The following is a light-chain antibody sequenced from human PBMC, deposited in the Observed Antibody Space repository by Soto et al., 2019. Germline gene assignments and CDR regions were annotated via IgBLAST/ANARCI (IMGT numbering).Light chain of an antibody. CDR3: QQSYSTLSIT. CDR2: AAS. J-gene: IGKJ5*01. CDR1: ENIARH. V-gene: IGKV1-39*01. Sequence: DIQMTQSPSSLSASVGDRITITCRASENIARHLNWYQQKPGKAPNLLIYAASNLQNGVPLRFXGGGSGTDFTLTIRNLQPEDFATYYCQQSYSTLSITFGQGTRLEIK.